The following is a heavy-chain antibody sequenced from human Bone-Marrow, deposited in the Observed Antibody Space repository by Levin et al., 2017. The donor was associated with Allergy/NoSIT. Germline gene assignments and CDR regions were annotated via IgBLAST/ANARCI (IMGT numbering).Heavy chain of an antibody. CDR3: ARVLGESHHGHCRGSKYYYYYGMDV. CDR1: GFTFDDYG. V-gene: IGHV3-20*01. Sequence: GGSLRLSCAASGFTFDDYGMSWVRQAPGKGLEWVSGINWNGGSTGYADSVKGRFTISRDNAKNSLYLQMNSLRAEDTALYHCARVLGESHHGHCRGSKYYYYYGMDVWGQGTTVTVSS. CDR2: INWNGGST. D-gene: IGHD2-15*01. J-gene: IGHJ6*02.